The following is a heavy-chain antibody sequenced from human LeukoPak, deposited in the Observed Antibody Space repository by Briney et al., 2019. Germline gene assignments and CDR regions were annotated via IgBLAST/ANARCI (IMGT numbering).Heavy chain of an antibody. Sequence: GGSLRLSCAASGFTFSSYSMNWVRQAPGKGLEWVSSISSSISYIYYADSVKGRFTISRDNAENSLYLQMNSLRAEDTAVYYCARDGPPLGKWPPKDPTKKTGYNSGGYAFDIWGQGTMVTVSS. D-gene: IGHD6-19*01. CDR3: ARDGPPLGKWPPKDPTKKTGYNSGGYAFDI. J-gene: IGHJ3*02. CDR1: GFTFSSYS. CDR2: ISSSISYI. V-gene: IGHV3-21*01.